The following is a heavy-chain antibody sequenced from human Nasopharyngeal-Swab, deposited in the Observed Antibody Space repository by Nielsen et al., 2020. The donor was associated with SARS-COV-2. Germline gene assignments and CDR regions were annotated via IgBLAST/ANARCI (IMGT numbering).Heavy chain of an antibody. Sequence: SVKVSCKASGFTFTSSAVQWVRQARGQRLEWIGWIVVGSGNTNYAQKFQERVTITRDMSTSTAYMELSSLRSEDTAVYYCAADPGYSYGYFSYYYGMDVWGQGTTVTVSS. CDR3: AADPGYSYGYFSYYYGMDV. V-gene: IGHV1-58*01. D-gene: IGHD5-18*01. J-gene: IGHJ6*02. CDR2: IVVGSGNT. CDR1: GFTFTSSA.